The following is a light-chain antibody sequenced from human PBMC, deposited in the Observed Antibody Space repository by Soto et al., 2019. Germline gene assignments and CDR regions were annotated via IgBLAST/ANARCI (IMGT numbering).Light chain of an antibody. CDR2: DAS. J-gene: IGKJ4*01. CDR1: QSLSSY. V-gene: IGKV3-11*01. Sequence: EIVLTQSPATLSLSPGERATLSCRASQSLSSYLAWYQQKPGQAPRLLIYDASNRATGIPGRFSGSGSGTDFTLTISSLEPEDCAVYYCQQRSNWPLTFGGGTKVDIK. CDR3: QQRSNWPLT.